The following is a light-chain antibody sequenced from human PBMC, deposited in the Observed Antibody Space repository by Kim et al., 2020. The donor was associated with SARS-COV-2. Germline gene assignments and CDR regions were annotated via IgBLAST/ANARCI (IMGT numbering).Light chain of an antibody. CDR1: QSISSY. CDR2: AAS. V-gene: IGKV1-39*01. CDR3: QQSYSTPRT. J-gene: IGKJ1*01. Sequence: AAVGDRVTISCRASQSISSYLNWYQQKPGEAPKLLIYAASSLQSGVPSRFGGSGSGTDFTLTISSLQPEDFATYYCQQSYSTPRTFGRGTKVDIK.